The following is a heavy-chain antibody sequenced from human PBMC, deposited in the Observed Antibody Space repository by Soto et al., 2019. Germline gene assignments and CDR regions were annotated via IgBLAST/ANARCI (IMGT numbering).Heavy chain of an antibody. CDR3: ARGVGSSPPQY. V-gene: IGHV4-59*01. CDR2: IYASGSP. CDR1: GGSISVYY. Sequence: PSETLSLTCTISGGSISVYYWSWIWQTAGQGLEWIGYIYASGSPYYNPSLRSRVTISADTSKNQISLKLTSPTAADTAVYYCARGVGSSPPQYWGRGTLVTSPQ. J-gene: IGHJ4*02. D-gene: IGHD1-26*01.